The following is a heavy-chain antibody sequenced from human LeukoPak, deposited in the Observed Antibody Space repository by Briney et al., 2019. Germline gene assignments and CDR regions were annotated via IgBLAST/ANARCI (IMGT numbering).Heavy chain of an antibody. CDR1: GFTFSSYW. CDR2: IKQDGSEK. J-gene: IGHJ4*02. CDR3: AKTRGHGYYFDY. V-gene: IGHV3-7*01. Sequence: GGSLRLSCAASGFTFSSYWMSWVRQAPGRGLEWVANIKQDGSEKYYVDSVKGRFTISRDSARNSLYLQMNSLRAEDTAVYYCAKTRGHGYYFDYWGQGTLVTVSS.